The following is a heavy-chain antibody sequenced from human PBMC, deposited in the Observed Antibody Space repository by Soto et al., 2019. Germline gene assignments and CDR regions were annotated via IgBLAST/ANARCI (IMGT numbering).Heavy chain of an antibody. V-gene: IGHV3-23*01. CDR3: AKGLITIFGVVTDYYFDY. Sequence: PGGSLRLSFAASGFTFSSYAMSWVRQAPGKGLEWVSAISGSGGSTYYADSVKGRFTISRDNSKNTLYLQMNSLRAEDTAVYYCAKGLITIFGVVTDYYFDYWGQGTLVTVSS. D-gene: IGHD3-3*01. J-gene: IGHJ4*02. CDR1: GFTFSSYA. CDR2: ISGSGGST.